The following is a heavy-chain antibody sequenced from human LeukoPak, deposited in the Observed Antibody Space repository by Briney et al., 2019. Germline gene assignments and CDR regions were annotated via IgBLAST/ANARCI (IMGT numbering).Heavy chain of an antibody. D-gene: IGHD1-26*01. Sequence: PPGGTLRLSCAASGFTFSNYGMSWVRQAPGKGLEWVSAISGSGDSTYYADSVRGRFTISRDNSKNTLYLQMNSLRAEDTAVYYCARGGSYLSAFDIWGQGTMVTVSS. CDR1: GFTFSNYG. V-gene: IGHV3-23*01. J-gene: IGHJ3*02. CDR2: ISGSGDST. CDR3: ARGGSYLSAFDI.